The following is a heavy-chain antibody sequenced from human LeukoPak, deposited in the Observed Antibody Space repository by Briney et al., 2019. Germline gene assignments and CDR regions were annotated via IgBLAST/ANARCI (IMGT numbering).Heavy chain of an antibody. CDR1: GFTFSNAR. Sequence: GGSLRLSCAASGFTFSNARMSWVRQAPGKGLEWVGRIKSKTDGGTKDYAAPVKGRFTISRDDSKNTLYLQMNSLKSEDIAVYYCSTAEEGGYDSAPRYFDYWGQGTLVTVSS. V-gene: IGHV3-15*01. J-gene: IGHJ4*02. CDR2: IKSKTDGGTK. D-gene: IGHD5-12*01. CDR3: STAEEGGYDSAPRYFDY.